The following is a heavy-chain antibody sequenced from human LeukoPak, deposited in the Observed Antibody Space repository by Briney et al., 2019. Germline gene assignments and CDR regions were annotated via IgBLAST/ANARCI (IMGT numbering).Heavy chain of an antibody. Sequence: PSETLSLTCTVSGGFISSYYWSWIRQPPGKGLEWIGYIYYSGSTNYNPSLKSRVTISVDTSKNQFSLKLSSVTAADTAVYYCARELDDYSNYDRWFDPWGQGTLVTVSS. D-gene: IGHD4-11*01. CDR1: GGFISSYY. J-gene: IGHJ5*02. V-gene: IGHV4-59*01. CDR3: ARELDDYSNYDRWFDP. CDR2: IYYSGST.